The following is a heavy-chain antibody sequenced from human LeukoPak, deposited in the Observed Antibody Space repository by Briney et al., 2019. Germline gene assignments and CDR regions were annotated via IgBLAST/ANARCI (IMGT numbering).Heavy chain of an antibody. CDR2: IYYSGST. D-gene: IGHD3-10*01. V-gene: IGHV4-31*03. CDR3: ARGFGAPNYYYGMDV. Sequence: SETLSLTCTVSGGSIRSSYYYWGWIRQHPGKGLEWIGYIYYSGSTYYDPSLRSRVTISVDTSNNQFSLRLSSVTAADTAVYYCARGFGAPNYYYGMDVWGQGTTVTVSS. CDR1: GGSIRSSYYY. J-gene: IGHJ6*02.